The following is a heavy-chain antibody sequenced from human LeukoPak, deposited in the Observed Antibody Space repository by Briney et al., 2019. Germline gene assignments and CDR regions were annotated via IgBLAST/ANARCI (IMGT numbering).Heavy chain of an antibody. CDR2: IKQDGSEK. CDR1: GFTFSSYW. J-gene: IGHJ3*02. Sequence: PGGSLRLSCAASGFTFSSYWMSWVRQAPGKGLEWVANIKQDGSEKYYVDSVKGRFTISRDNAQNSLYLQMNSLRAEDTAVYYCARELRTYPHAFDIWGQGTMVTVSS. CDR3: ARELRTYPHAFDI. V-gene: IGHV3-7*01. D-gene: IGHD1-7*01.